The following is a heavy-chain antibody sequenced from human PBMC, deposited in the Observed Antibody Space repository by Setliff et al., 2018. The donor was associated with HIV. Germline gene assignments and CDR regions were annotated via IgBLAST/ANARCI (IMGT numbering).Heavy chain of an antibody. CDR3: ARALSAAGLAWFDP. J-gene: IGHJ5*02. D-gene: IGHD6-13*01. CDR2: IYHSGST. CDR1: AGSISSYY. V-gene: IGHV4-59*01. Sequence: PSETLSLTCTVSAGSISSYYWSWIRQPPGKGLGWIGYIYHSGSTNYNPSLKGRVTISVDTSKDQFSLNLRSVTAADTAVYYCARALSAAGLAWFDPWGQGTLVTVSS.